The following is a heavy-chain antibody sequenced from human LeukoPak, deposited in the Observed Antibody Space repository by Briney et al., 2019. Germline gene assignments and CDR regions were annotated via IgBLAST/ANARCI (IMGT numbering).Heavy chain of an antibody. J-gene: IGHJ4*02. D-gene: IGHD1-26*01. CDR2: INSDGSRT. V-gene: IGHV3-74*01. CDR3: ARGYTGFDY. Sequence: GGSLRLSCAAPGFTFSSYWMHWVRQAPGKGLVRVSRINSDGSRTSYADSVKGRFTISRDNAKNTLYLQMNSLRAEDTAVYYCARGYTGFDYWGQGILVTVSS. CDR1: GFTFSSYW.